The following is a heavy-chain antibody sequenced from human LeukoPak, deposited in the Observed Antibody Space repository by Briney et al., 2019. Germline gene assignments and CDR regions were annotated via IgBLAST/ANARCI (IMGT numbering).Heavy chain of an antibody. D-gene: IGHD6-13*01. CDR3: ARRDSSSWYPDY. CDR2: ISSGSSSI. Sequence: PGGSLRLSCAASGFTFSNHYMNWVRQAPGKGLEWVSSISSGSSSIYYADSVKGRFTISRDNAKSSLYLQMNSLRAEDTAVYYCARRDSSSWYPDYWGQGTLVTVSS. CDR1: GFTFSNHY. V-gene: IGHV3-21*01. J-gene: IGHJ4*02.